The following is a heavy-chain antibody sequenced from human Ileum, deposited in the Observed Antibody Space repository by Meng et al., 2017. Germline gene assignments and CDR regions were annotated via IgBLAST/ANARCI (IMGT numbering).Heavy chain of an antibody. Sequence: QVQGQQGGAGLWKASKTLAVTCAGYGGSFRGYYWSWIRQPPGKGLEWIGEINHSGSTNYNPSLKSRVTISVDTSKNQFSLKLSSVTAADTAVYYCARGGPWFDPWGQGTLVTVSS. CDR3: ARGGPWFDP. V-gene: IGHV4-34*01. CDR1: GGSFRGYY. J-gene: IGHJ5*02. CDR2: INHSGST.